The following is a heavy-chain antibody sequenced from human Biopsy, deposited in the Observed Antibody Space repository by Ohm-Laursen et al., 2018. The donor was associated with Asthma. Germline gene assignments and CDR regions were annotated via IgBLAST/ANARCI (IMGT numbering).Heavy chain of an antibody. CDR1: GFVFSQCG. J-gene: IGHJ3*02. CDR3: ARQSGQDYGDSSGFDI. Sequence: RSLRLSCAASGFVFSQCGMHWVRQGPGKGLEWVALVSSDGHNKYYEDSVKGRFTISRDNSRNRLYLQINRLTVEDSAAYFCARQSGQDYGDSSGFDIWGQGTKVAVSS. D-gene: IGHD3-22*01. CDR2: VSSDGHNK. V-gene: IGHV3-30*03.